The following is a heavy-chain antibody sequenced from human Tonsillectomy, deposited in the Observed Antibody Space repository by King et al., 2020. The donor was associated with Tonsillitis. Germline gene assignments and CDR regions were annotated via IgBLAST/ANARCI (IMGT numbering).Heavy chain of an antibody. CDR2: IDWDDDK. CDR1: GFSLSTSGMC. J-gene: IGHJ4*02. V-gene: IGHV2-70*15. D-gene: IGHD6-19*01. Sequence: VTLKESGPALVKPTQTLTLTCTFSGFSLSTSGMCVSWIRQPPGKALEWLARIDWDDDKYYSTSLKTRLTISKDTSKNQVVLTMTNMDPVDTATYYCARFRYSSGGYQVDYWGQGTLATVSS. CDR3: ARFRYSSGGYQVDY.